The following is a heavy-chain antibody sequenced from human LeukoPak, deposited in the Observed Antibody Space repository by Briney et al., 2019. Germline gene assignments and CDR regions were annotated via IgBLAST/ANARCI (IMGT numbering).Heavy chain of an antibody. D-gene: IGHD5-24*01. CDR2: ISSSSSTI. J-gene: IGHJ4*02. V-gene: IGHV3-48*01. CDR3: ARDRMATIYYFDY. CDR1: GFTFSSYS. Sequence: GGSLRLSCAASGFTFSSYSMNWVRQAPGEGLEWVSYISSSSSTIYYADSVKGRFTISRDNAKNSLYLQMNSLRAEDTAVYYCARDRMATIYYFDYWGQGTQVTVSS.